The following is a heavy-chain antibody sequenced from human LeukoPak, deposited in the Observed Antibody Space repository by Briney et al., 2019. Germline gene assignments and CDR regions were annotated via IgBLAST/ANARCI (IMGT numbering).Heavy chain of an antibody. V-gene: IGHV3-23*01. D-gene: IGHD3-10*01. Sequence: QAGGSLRLSCAASGFTFSSYGMHWVRQAPGKGLEWVSAISGSGGSTYYADSVKGRFTISRDNSKNTLYLQMNSLRAEDTAVYYCAMGGTMVRGVHAFDIWGQGTMVTVSS. CDR3: AMGGTMVRGVHAFDI. J-gene: IGHJ3*02. CDR1: GFTFSSYG. CDR2: ISGSGGST.